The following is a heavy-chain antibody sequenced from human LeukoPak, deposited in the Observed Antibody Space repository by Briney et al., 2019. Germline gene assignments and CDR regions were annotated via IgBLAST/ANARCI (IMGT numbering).Heavy chain of an antibody. V-gene: IGHV4-59*01. Sequence: SETLSLTCTVSGGSISSYYWSWIRQPPGKGLEWIGYIYYSGSTNYNPSLKSRVTISVDTSKNQFSLKLSSVTAADTAVYYCARDLSAGGSAEWLRFPTRYYGMDVWGQGTTVTVSS. J-gene: IGHJ6*02. D-gene: IGHD5-12*01. CDR2: IYYSGST. CDR3: ARDLSAGGSAEWLRFPTRYYGMDV. CDR1: GGSISSYY.